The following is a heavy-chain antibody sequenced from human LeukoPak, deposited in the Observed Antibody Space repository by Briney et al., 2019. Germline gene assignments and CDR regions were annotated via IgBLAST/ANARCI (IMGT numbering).Heavy chain of an antibody. CDR1: GYTFTGKY. CDR2: INPNSGAT. D-gene: IGHD2-15*01. V-gene: IGHV1-2*02. Sequence: EASVRVSCKASGYTFTGKYLHWVRQAPGQGLEWMGWINPNSGATNYAQKFRGRVTMTRDTSINTAFMEMSSLISDDTAVYYCARGSQWYDRTYLEYWGQGTLVTVSS. CDR3: ARGSQWYDRTYLEY. J-gene: IGHJ4*02.